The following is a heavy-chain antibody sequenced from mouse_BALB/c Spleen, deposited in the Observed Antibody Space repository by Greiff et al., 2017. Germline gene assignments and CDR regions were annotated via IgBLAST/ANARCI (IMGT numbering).Heavy chain of an antibody. CDR1: GFTFSSYT. CDR2: ISNGGGST. V-gene: IGHV5-12-2*01. CDR3: ARQYGNYVLFDY. J-gene: IGHJ2*01. D-gene: IGHD2-1*01. Sequence: EVQRVESGGGLVQPGGSLKLSCAASGFTFSSYTMSWVRQTPEKRLEWVAYISNGGGSTYYPDTVKGRFTISRDNAKNTLYLQMSSLKSEDTAMYYCARQYGNYVLFDYWGQGTTLTVSS.